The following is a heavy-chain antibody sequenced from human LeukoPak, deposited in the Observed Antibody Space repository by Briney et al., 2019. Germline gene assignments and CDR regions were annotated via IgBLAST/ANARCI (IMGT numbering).Heavy chain of an antibody. CDR1: GFTFNTYA. J-gene: IGHJ5*02. V-gene: IGHV3-30*04. D-gene: IGHD3-10*01. CDR3: ARDHERGPGDNWAINRFDP. CDR2: ISYDGSGK. Sequence: GGSLRLSCAASGFTFNTYAMHWVRQAPGKGLEWVAVISYDGSGKYYTDSVKGRFTISRDNSENTLYLQMNSLRPEDSAVYYCARDHERGPGDNWAINRFDPWGQGTLVTVSS.